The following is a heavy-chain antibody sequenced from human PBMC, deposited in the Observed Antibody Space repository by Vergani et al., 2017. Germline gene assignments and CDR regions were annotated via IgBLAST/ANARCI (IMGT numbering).Heavy chain of an antibody. J-gene: IGHJ6*02. D-gene: IGHD3-10*01. CDR1: GFTFSSCS. CDR2: ISTSSTYI. V-gene: IGHV3-21*01. Sequence: EVQLVESGGGLVKPGGSLRLSCAASGFTFSSCSMNWVRQAPGKGLEWVSSISTSSTYIYYADSVKGRFTISRDNAKNSLYLQMNSLRAEDTAVYYCAGDNSYGSGFGDVWGQGTTVTVSS. CDR3: AGDNSYGSGFGDV.